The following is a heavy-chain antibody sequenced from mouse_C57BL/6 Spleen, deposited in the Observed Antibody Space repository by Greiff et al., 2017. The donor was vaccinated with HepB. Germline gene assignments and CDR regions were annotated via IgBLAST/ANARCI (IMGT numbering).Heavy chain of an antibody. Sequence: EVQLQQSGPVLVKPGASVKMSCKASGYTFTDYYMNWVKQSHGKSLEWIGVINPYNGGTSYNQKFKGKATLTVDKSSSTAYMELNSLTSEDSAVYYCARRRIFITTVVANAMDYWGQGTSVTVSS. V-gene: IGHV1-19*01. CDR1: GYTFTDYY. CDR3: ARRRIFITTVVANAMDY. J-gene: IGHJ4*01. CDR2: INPYNGGT. D-gene: IGHD1-1*01.